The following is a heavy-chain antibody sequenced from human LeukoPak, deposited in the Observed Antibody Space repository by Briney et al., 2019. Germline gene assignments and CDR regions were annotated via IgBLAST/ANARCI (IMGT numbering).Heavy chain of an antibody. D-gene: IGHD3-3*01. J-gene: IGHJ4*02. CDR2: IDPSDSYT. Sequence: GESLRISCKGSGYSFTSYWISWVRQMPGKGLEWMGKIDPSDSYTSYSPSFQGHVTISADKSISAAFLQWSSLKASDTAMYYCARHSHYDFWSGYLDYWGQGTLVTVSS. CDR3: ARHSHYDFWSGYLDY. V-gene: IGHV5-10-1*01. CDR1: GYSFTSYW.